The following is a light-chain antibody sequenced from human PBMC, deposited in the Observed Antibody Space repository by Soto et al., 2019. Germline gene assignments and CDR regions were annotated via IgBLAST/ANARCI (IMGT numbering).Light chain of an antibody. J-gene: IGKJ4*01. CDR1: QSISDN. CDR3: QQRSNWPLT. V-gene: IGKV3-11*01. CDR2: DAS. Sequence: DIVMTQSPAILSVSLGERATLSCLASQSISDNLAWYQQKPGQAPRLLIYDASNRATGIPARFSGSGSGTDFTLTISSLEPEDFAVYYCQQRSNWPLTFGGGTKVEIK.